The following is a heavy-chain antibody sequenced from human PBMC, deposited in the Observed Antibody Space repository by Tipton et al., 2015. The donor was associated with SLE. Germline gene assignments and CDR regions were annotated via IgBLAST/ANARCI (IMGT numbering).Heavy chain of an antibody. Sequence: SLRLSCAASGFTFSTYAMHWVRQAPGKGLEWVAVISYDGSNKYYADSVKGRFTISRDNSKNTLYLQMNSLRAEDTAVYYCARDLTVYRTRPEYSLDYWGQGTLVSVSS. D-gene: IGHD2-21*01. CDR3: ARDLTVYRTRPEYSLDY. CDR2: ISYDGSNK. CDR1: GFTFSTYA. V-gene: IGHV3-30*04. J-gene: IGHJ4*02.